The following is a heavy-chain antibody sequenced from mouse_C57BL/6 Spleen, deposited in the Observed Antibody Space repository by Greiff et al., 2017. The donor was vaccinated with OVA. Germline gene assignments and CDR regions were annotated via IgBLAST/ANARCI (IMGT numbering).Heavy chain of an antibody. CDR3: ARILDGYYTAWFAY. V-gene: IGHV1-52*01. D-gene: IGHD2-3*01. CDR2: IDPSDSET. J-gene: IGHJ3*01. Sequence: QVQLQQPGAELVRPGSSVKLSCKASGYTFTSYWMHWVKQRPIQGLEWIGNIDPSDSETHYNQKFKDKATLTVDKSSSTAYMQLSSLTSEDSAVYYCARILDGYYTAWFAYWGQGTLVTVSA. CDR1: GYTFTSYW.